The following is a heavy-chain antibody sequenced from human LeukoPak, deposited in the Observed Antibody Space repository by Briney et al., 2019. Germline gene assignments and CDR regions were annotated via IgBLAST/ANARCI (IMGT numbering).Heavy chain of an antibody. Sequence: TGGSLRLSCAASGFTFSSYAMSWVRQAPGKGLEWVSAISGSGGSTYYADSVKGRFTISRDNAKNSLYLQMNSLRAEDTAVYYCARDTNYYDSSGYSVWGQGTLVTVSS. J-gene: IGHJ4*02. CDR1: GFTFSSYA. D-gene: IGHD3-22*01. V-gene: IGHV3-23*01. CDR3: ARDTNYYDSSGYSV. CDR2: ISGSGGST.